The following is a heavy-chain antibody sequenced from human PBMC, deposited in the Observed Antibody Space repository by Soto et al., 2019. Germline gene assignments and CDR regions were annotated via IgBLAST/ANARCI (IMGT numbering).Heavy chain of an antibody. CDR1: GFTFSTYA. CDR3: NIDPMIVVALGAGAFDI. V-gene: IGHV3-15*01. CDR2: IKSKTDGGTT. Sequence: EAQLLESGGGLVQPGGSLRLSCVASGFTFSTYAMSWVRQAPGKGLEWVGRIKSKTDGGTTDYAAPVKGRFTISRDDSKNTLYLQMNSLKTEDTAVYYCNIDPMIVVALGAGAFDIWGQGTMVTVSS. J-gene: IGHJ3*02. D-gene: IGHD3-22*01.